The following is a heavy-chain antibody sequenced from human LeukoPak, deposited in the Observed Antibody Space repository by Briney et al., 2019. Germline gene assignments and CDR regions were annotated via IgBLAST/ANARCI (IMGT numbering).Heavy chain of an antibody. J-gene: IGHJ6*02. V-gene: IGHV3-30-3*01. CDR3: ARATSDDTGDYGMDV. CDR2: ISYDGSNK. CDR1: GSTFSSYA. Sequence: GGSLRLSCAASGSTFSSYAMHWVRQAPGKGLEWVAVISYDGSNKYYADSVKGRFTISRDNSKNTLYLQMNSLRAEDTAVYYCARATSDDTGDYGMDVWGQGTTVTVSS. D-gene: IGHD2-8*02.